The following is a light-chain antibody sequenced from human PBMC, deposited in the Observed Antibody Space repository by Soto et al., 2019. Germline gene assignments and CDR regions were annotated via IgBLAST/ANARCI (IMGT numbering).Light chain of an antibody. CDR3: QQYASSPWT. J-gene: IGKJ1*01. V-gene: IGKV3-20*01. CDR2: VAS. Sequence: EIVMTQSPATLSLSPGERATLSCRASQSVTSNYLAWYQQKPGPAPSLLIYVASARTAGLPDRFSGSGTGTDFALTISGLEPEDFAVYFCQQYASSPWTFGQGTKVEIQ. CDR1: QSVTSNY.